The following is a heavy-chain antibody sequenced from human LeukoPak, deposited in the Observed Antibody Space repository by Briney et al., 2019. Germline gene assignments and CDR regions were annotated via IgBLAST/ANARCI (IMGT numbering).Heavy chain of an antibody. D-gene: IGHD6-19*01. Sequence: GASVKVSCKASGYTFTGYYMHWVRQAPGQGLEWMGIINPSGGSTSYAQKFQGRVTMTRDTSTSTVYMELSSLRSEDTAVYYCARERGIAVSNRRESYFEYWGQGTLVTVSS. CDR3: ARERGIAVSNRRESYFEY. CDR2: INPSGGST. CDR1: GYTFTGYY. J-gene: IGHJ4*02. V-gene: IGHV1-46*01.